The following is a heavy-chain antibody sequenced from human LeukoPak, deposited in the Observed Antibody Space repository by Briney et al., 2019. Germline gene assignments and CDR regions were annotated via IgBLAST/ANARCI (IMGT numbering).Heavy chain of an antibody. CDR3: ARHSPPNSADFYQYYGMDV. CDR1: GGSFSGYY. CDR2: INHSGST. J-gene: IGHJ6*02. V-gene: IGHV4-34*01. D-gene: IGHD1-26*01. Sequence: SETLSLTCAVYGGSFSGYYWSWIRQPPGKGLEWIGEINHSGSTNYNPSLKSRVTISVDTSKNQFSLNLTSVTAADTAVYFCARHSPPNSADFYQYYGMDVWSQGTTVTVSS.